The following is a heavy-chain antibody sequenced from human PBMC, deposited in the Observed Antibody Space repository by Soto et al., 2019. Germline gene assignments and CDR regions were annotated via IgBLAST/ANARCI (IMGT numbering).Heavy chain of an antibody. D-gene: IGHD6-13*01. Sequence: QVQLVESGGGVVQPGRSLRLSCAASGFTFSSYGMHWVRQAPGKGLEWVAVIWYDGSNKYYADSVKGRFTISRDNSKNTLYLQMNSLRAEDTAVYYCARDRGQQLAFFQHWGQGTLVTVSS. J-gene: IGHJ1*01. CDR1: GFTFSSYG. V-gene: IGHV3-33*01. CDR3: ARDRGQQLAFFQH. CDR2: IWYDGSNK.